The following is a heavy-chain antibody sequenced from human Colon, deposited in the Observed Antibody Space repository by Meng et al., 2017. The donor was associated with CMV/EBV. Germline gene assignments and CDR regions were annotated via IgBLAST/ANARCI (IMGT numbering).Heavy chain of an antibody. J-gene: IGHJ4*02. CDR3: ARDNWNYGYDY. CDR2: ISSCSTI. Sequence: GESLKISCAASGFAFSDYSMNWVRQAPGKGLEWVSSISSCSTIYSADSVKGRFTISRDNAKNSLYLQMNSLRAEDTAVYYCARDNWNYGYDYWGQGTLVTVSS. D-gene: IGHD1-7*01. V-gene: IGHV3-69-1*01. CDR1: GFAFSDYS.